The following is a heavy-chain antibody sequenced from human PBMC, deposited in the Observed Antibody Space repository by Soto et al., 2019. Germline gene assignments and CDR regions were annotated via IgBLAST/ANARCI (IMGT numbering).Heavy chain of an antibody. CDR1: GYTFTSYG. J-gene: IGHJ4*02. CDR2: ISDCNGNT. CDR3: ARGYCSSTSCYYYFDD. Sequence: ASVKVSCKASGYTFTSYGISWVRQAPGQGLEGMGWISDCNGNTNYAQKLQARVTMNTDTSTSIDYMELRSLSSDDTAVYYCARGYCSSTSCYYYFDDWGQGTLVTVSS. D-gene: IGHD2-2*01. V-gene: IGHV1-18*01.